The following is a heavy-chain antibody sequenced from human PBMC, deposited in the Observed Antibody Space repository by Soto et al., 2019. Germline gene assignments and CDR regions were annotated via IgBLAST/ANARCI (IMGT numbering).Heavy chain of an antibody. CDR1: AFTFSSYW. Sequence: EVRLVESGGGLVQPGGSLRLSCAASAFTFSSYWMSWVRQAPGKGLEWVANIKQDGSEKYYVDSVKGRFTISRDNAKTSLYLQMNSLRAEDTAVYYCARDLFEAARRGEYAFDTWGQGTMVTVSS. V-gene: IGHV3-7*03. CDR2: IKQDGSEK. J-gene: IGHJ3*02. D-gene: IGHD3-16*01. CDR3: ARDLFEAARRGEYAFDT.